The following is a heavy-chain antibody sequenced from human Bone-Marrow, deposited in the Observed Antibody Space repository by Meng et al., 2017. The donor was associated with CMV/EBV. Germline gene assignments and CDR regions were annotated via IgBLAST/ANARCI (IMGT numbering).Heavy chain of an antibody. CDR2: INHSGST. Sequence: GSLRLSCAVYGGSFSGYYWSWIRQPPGKGLEWIGEINHSGSTNYNPSLKSRVTISVDTSKNQFSLKLSSVTAADTAVYYCARGLAAAATKYQFDCWGQGMLVTVSS. CDR3: ARGLAAAATKYQFDC. J-gene: IGHJ4*02. D-gene: IGHD6-13*01. CDR1: GGSFSGYY. V-gene: IGHV4-34*01.